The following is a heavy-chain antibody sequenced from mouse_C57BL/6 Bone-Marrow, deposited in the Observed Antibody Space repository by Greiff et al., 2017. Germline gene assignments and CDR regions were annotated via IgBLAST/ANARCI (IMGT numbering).Heavy chain of an antibody. CDR2: INPNNGGP. CDR1: GYTFTDYN. J-gene: IGHJ2*01. D-gene: IGHD4-1*01. V-gene: IGHV1-22*01. CDR3: ARKGLGRLAY. Sequence: EVKLEESGPELVKPGASVKMSCKASGYTFTDYNMHWVKQSHGKSLEWIGYINPNNGGPSYNQKFKGKATVTVNKSASTAYMELRSLTSEDAAVYYCARKGLGRLAYGGQGTTLTVSS.